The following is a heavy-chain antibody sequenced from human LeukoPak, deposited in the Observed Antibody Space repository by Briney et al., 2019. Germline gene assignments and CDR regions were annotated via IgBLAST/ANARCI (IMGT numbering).Heavy chain of an antibody. J-gene: IGHJ4*02. V-gene: IGHV6-1*01. CDR2: TYYRSKRYN. CDR3: AREPGGAEYSGYDPFDF. Sequence: SQTLSLTCAISGDSVSSNSATWNWFRQSPSRGLEWLGRTYYRSKRYNDYAVSVKSRITINPDTSKNQFSLQLNSVTPEDTAVYYCAREPGGAEYSGYDPFDFWGQGTLVTVSS. CDR1: GDSVSSNSAT. D-gene: IGHD5-12*01.